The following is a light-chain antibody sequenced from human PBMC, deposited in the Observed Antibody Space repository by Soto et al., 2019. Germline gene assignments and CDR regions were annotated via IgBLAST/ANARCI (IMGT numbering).Light chain of an antibody. CDR1: SGSIASNY. J-gene: IGLJ2*01. CDR3: QSYDSSPGVV. V-gene: IGLV6-57*04. Sequence: NFILTQPHSVSESPGKTVTISCTRSSGSIASNYVQWYQQRPGSAPTTVIYEDNQRPSGVPDRFSGSIDSSSNSASLTISGLKTEDEADYYCQSYDSSPGVVFGGGTQLTVL. CDR2: EDN.